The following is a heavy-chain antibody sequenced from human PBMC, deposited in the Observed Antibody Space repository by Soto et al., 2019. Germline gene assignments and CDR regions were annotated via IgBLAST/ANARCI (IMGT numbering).Heavy chain of an antibody. CDR1: GGSFSGYY. J-gene: IGHJ4*02. D-gene: IGHD3-3*01. CDR2: INHSGST. Sequence: SETLSLTCAVYGGSFSGYYWSWIRQPPGKGLEWIGEINHSGSTNYNPSLKSRVTISVDTSKNQFSLKLSSVTAADTAVYYCARSSPDCDFWSGYRYYFDYWGQGTLV. V-gene: IGHV4-34*01. CDR3: ARSSPDCDFWSGYRYYFDY.